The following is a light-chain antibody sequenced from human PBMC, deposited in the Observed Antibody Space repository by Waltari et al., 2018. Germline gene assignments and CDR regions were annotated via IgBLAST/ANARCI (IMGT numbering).Light chain of an antibody. V-gene: IGLV5-39*01. J-gene: IGLJ3*02. Sequence: QPVLTQPTSLSASPGASSRFTCTFRTRINVDTYRKYWYQQKPAGLPRYLLRYKSDSDKHGRSGVPIRFAGSKSAAANAGILSISGLESEYAAAYYCVIWYSSAWVFGGGNKMSAL. CDR3: VIWYSSAWV. CDR2: YKSDSDK. CDR1: TRINVDTYR.